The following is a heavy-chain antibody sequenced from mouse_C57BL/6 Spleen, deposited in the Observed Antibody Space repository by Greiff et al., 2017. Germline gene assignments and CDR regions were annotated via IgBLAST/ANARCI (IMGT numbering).Heavy chain of an antibody. Sequence: VLLKESGPGLVKPGASVKISCKASGYSFTDYNMNWVQQSNGKSLEWIGVINPNYGTTSYNQKFKGKATLTVDQSSSTAYLQLNSLTSEDSAVYYCARCYGSRAYYFDYWGQGTTLTVSS. CDR3: ARCYGSRAYYFDY. V-gene: IGHV1-39*01. D-gene: IGHD1-1*01. CDR1: GYSFTDYN. CDR2: INPNYGTT. J-gene: IGHJ2*01.